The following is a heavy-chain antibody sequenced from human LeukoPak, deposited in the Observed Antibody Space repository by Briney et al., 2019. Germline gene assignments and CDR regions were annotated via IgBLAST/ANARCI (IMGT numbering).Heavy chain of an antibody. J-gene: IGHJ4*02. CDR1: GGTFSSYT. CDR2: IIPILGIA. D-gene: IGHD1-7*01. CDR3: AREKTGTKYYFDY. Sequence: ASVKVSRKASGGTFSSYTISWGRQAPGQGVEWMGRIIPILGIANYAQKFQGRVTITADKSTSTAYMELSSLRSEDTAVYYCAREKTGTKYYFDYRGQGTLVTVSS. V-gene: IGHV1-69*04.